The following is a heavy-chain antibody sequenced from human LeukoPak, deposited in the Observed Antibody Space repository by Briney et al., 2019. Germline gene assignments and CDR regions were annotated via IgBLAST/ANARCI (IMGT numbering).Heavy chain of an antibody. CDR3: AKDRGEMATIRSYKYYFDC. V-gene: IGHV3-30*02. D-gene: IGHD5-24*01. J-gene: IGHJ4*02. Sequence: GGSLRLSCAASGFTFSSYGMHWVRQAPGKGLEWVAFIRYDGSNKYYADSVKGRFTISRDNSKNTLYLQMNSLRAEDTAVYYCAKDRGEMATIRSYKYYFDCWGQGTLVTVSS. CDR1: GFTFSSYG. CDR2: IRYDGSNK.